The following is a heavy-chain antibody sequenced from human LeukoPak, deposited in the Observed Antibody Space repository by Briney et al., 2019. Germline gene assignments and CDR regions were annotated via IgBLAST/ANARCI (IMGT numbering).Heavy chain of an antibody. CDR2: IIPIFGTA. CDR1: GGTFSSYA. V-gene: IGHV1-69*06. CDR3: ARVLVVPAAMPTNFDY. Sequence: SVKVSCKPSGGTFSSYAISWVRQAPGQGLEWMGGIIPIFGTANYAQKFQGRVTITADKSTSTAYMELSSLRSEDTAVYYCARVLVVPAAMPTNFDYWGQGTLVTVSS. D-gene: IGHD2-2*01. J-gene: IGHJ4*02.